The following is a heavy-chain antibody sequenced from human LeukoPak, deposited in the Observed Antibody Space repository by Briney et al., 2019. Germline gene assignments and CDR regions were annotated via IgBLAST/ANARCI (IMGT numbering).Heavy chain of an antibody. V-gene: IGHV3-21*01. Sequence: KTGGSLRLSCAASGFTFSSYGMHWVRQAPGKGLEWVSSISSSSSYIYYADSVKGRFTISRDNAKNSLYLQMNSLRAEDTAVYYCARDVEGGSRTSDYWGQGTLVTVSS. CDR3: ARDVEGGSRTSDY. J-gene: IGHJ4*02. CDR2: ISSSSSYI. CDR1: GFTFSSYG. D-gene: IGHD1-26*01.